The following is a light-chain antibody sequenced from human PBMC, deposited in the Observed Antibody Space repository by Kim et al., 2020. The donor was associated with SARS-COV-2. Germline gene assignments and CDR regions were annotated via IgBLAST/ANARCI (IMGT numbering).Light chain of an antibody. CDR3: QQYKKWMYT. CDR1: QSVSSN. Sequence: PGERAPLAWGASQSVSSNLAWYQKKPGQAPRLVIDGASTGAAGVPARFSGSVSGAEFTLTISNLQPEDCAVYYCQQYKKWMYTFGQGTKLEI. CDR2: GAS. V-gene: IGKV3D-15*01. J-gene: IGKJ2*01.